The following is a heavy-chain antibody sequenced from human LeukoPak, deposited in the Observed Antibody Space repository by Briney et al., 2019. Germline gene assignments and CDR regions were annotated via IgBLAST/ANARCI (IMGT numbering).Heavy chain of an antibody. CDR1: GFTFSSYA. CDR3: ARERWELLARGYYFDY. V-gene: IGHV3-64*01. CDR2: ISSNGGST. D-gene: IGHD1-26*01. J-gene: IGHJ4*02. Sequence: GGSLRLSCAASGFTFSSYAMHWVRQAPGKGLEYVSAISSNGGSTYYANSVKGRFTISRDNSKNTLYLQMGSLRAEDMAVYYCARERWELLARGYYFDYWGQGTLVTVSS.